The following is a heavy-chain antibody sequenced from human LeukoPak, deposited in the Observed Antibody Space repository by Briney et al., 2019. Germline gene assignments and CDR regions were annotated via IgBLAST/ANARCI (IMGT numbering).Heavy chain of an antibody. CDR2: ISGSGGST. CDR1: GFTFSSYA. Sequence: PGGSQRLSCAASGFTFSSYAMSWVRQAPGKGLEWVSAISGSGGSTYYADSVKGRFTISRDNSKNTLYLQMNSLRAEDTAVYYCAKLDYPNYYYGMDVWGQGTTVTVSS. J-gene: IGHJ6*02. CDR3: AKLDYPNYYYGMDV. D-gene: IGHD4-11*01. V-gene: IGHV3-23*01.